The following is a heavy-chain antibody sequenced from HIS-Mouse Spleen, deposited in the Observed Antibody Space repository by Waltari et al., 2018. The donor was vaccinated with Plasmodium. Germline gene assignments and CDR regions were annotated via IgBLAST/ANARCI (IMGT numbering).Heavy chain of an antibody. CDR3: ARGLRGHYWYFDL. CDR1: GGSFSGSY. Sequence: QVQLQQWGAGLLKPSETLSLTCAVYGGSFSGSYWSWIRQPPGKGLEWLGESKHSGSTNYNPALKSRVTISVDTSKNQFSLKLSSVTAADTAVYYCARGLRGHYWYFDLWGRGTLVTVSS. CDR2: SKHSGST. D-gene: IGHD3-10*01. V-gene: IGHV4-34*01. J-gene: IGHJ2*01.